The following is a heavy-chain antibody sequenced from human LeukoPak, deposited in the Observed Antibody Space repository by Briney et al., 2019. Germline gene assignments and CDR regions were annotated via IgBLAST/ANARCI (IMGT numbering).Heavy chain of an antibody. V-gene: IGHV4-59*08. J-gene: IGHJ4*02. CDR1: GGSISPYY. CDR2: IYYKGTS. D-gene: IGHD7-27*01. Sequence: SETLSLTCTVSGGSISPYYWSWIRQPPGKGLEWIAYIYYKGTSSYNPSLKSRVTIAVDASKNQSSLRLSSVTAADTAVYFCARTTGEGSLDCWGQETLVTVSS. CDR3: ARTTGEGSLDC.